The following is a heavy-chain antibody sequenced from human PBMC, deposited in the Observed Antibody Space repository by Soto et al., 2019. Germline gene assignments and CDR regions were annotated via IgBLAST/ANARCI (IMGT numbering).Heavy chain of an antibody. CDR3: TRLGRQQLPLSYYCYGMDV. D-gene: IGHD6-13*01. CDR2: IRSKANSYAT. V-gene: IGHV3-73*01. J-gene: IGHJ6*02. CDR1: GFTFSGSA. Sequence: EVQLVESGGGLVQPGGSLKLSCAASGFTFSGSAMHWVRQASGKGLEWVGRIRSKANSYATAYAASVKGRFTISRDDSRNTAYLQMNSLKTEDTAVYYCTRLGRQQLPLSYYCYGMDVWGQGTTVTVSS.